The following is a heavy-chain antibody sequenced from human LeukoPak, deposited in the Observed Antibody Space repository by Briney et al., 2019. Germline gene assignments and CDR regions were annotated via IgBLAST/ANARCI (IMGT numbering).Heavy chain of an antibody. CDR2: IYYSGST. D-gene: IGHD2-21*02. V-gene: IGHV4-61*01. CDR3: ARDYAYCGGDCYFYFDY. J-gene: IGHJ4*02. CDR1: GGSVSSGSYY. Sequence: SETLSLTCTVSGGSVSSGSYYWSWIRQPPGKGLEWIGYIYYSGSTNYNPSLKSRVTISVDTSKNQFSLKLSSATAADTAVYYCARDYAYCGGDCYFYFDYWGQGTLVTVSS.